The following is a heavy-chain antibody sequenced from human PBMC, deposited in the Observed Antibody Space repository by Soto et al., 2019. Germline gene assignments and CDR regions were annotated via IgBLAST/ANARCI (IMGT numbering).Heavy chain of an antibody. Sequence: SETLSLTCTVSGGSISSSSYYWGWIRQPPGKGLEWIGSIYYSGSTYYNPSLKSRVTISRDDSKSIAHLQMNSLKTEDTAVYYCTWTRNYYYGMDVWGQGSTVTVSS. J-gene: IGHJ6*02. CDR3: TWTRNYYYGMDV. CDR2: IYYSGST. CDR1: GGSISSSSYY. V-gene: IGHV4-39*06.